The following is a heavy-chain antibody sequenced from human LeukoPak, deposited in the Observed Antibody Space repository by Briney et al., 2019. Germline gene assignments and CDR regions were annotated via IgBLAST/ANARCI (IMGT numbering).Heavy chain of an antibody. CDR1: GFTFGSYW. CDR3: AKDSPSRYYDSSGPPFDY. V-gene: IGHV3-23*01. J-gene: IGHJ4*02. Sequence: GGSLRLSCAASGFTFGSYWMSWVRQAPGKGLEWVSAISGSGGSTYYADSVKGRFTISRDNSKNTLYLQMNSLRAEDTAVYYCAKDSPSRYYDSSGPPFDYWGQGTLVTVSS. CDR2: ISGSGGST. D-gene: IGHD3-22*01.